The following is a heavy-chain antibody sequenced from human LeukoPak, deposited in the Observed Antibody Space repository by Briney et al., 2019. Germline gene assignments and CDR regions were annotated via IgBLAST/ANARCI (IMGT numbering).Heavy chain of an antibody. J-gene: IGHJ4*02. D-gene: IGHD1-26*01. CDR3: VLGKRGFIVVATTSTYSFDY. V-gene: IGHV1-2*02. CDR2: INPNSGGT. Sequence: GASVKVSCKASGYTFTGYYMHWVRQAPGQGLGWMGWINPNSGGTNYAQKFQGRVTMARDTSISTAYMELSRLRSDDTAVYYCVLGKRGFIVVATTSTYSFDYWGQGTLVTVSS. CDR1: GYTFTGYY.